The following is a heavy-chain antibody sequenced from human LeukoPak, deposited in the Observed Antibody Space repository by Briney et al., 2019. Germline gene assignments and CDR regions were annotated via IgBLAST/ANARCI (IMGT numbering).Heavy chain of an antibody. Sequence: PGGSLRLSCAAPGFTFSSYAVSWVRQAPGNGLEWVSAISGSGAGTYYADSVKGRFTISRDNSKNTLYLQMNSLRAEDTAVYYCAKGGSSGLRGAFDIWGQGTMVTVSS. J-gene: IGHJ3*02. CDR3: AKGGSSGLRGAFDI. D-gene: IGHD3-22*01. V-gene: IGHV3-23*01. CDR1: GFTFSSYA. CDR2: ISGSGAGT.